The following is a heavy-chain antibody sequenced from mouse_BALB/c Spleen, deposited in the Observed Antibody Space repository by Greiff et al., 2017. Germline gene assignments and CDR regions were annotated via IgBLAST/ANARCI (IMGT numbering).Heavy chain of an antibody. V-gene: IGHV1-9*01. J-gene: IGHJ3*01. CDR3: ARYDYWFAY. D-gene: IGHD2-4*01. Sequence: QVQLQQSGAELMKPGASVKISCKATGYTFSSYWIEWVKQRPGHGLEWIGEILPGSGSTNYNEKFKGKATFTADTSSNTAYMQLSSLTSEDSAVYYCARYDYWFAYWGQGTLVTVSA. CDR1: GYTFSSYW. CDR2: ILPGSGST.